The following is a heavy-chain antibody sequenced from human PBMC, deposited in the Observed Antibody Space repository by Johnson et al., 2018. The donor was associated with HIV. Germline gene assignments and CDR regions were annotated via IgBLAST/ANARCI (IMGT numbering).Heavy chain of an antibody. J-gene: IGHJ3*01. CDR1: GFTFSDYY. D-gene: IGHD3-3*01. V-gene: IGHV3-11*01. CDR3: ARDRFGAGRPNAFDL. Sequence: QMLLVESGGGVVQPGGSLRLSCASSGFTFSDYYMIWIRQAPGKGLEWISYISGGGSAIYYADSVRGRFTISRDNAKNSLYLQMNSLRAEDTALYYCARDRFGAGRPNAFDLWGQGTMVTVSS. CDR2: ISGGGSAI.